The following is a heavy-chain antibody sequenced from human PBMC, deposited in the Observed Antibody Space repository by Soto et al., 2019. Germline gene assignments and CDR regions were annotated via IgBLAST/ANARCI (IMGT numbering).Heavy chain of an antibody. J-gene: IGHJ6*03. D-gene: IGHD3-16*01. V-gene: IGHV3-33*01. CDR1: GFTFSSYG. CDR2: IWYDGSNK. CDR3: ARDYVEYYYYYYMDV. Sequence: GGALRLSCATAGFTFSSYGMHWVRPAPGKGLEWVAVIWYDGSNKYYAASVKGRFTISRDNSKNTLYLQMNSLRDEDTAVYYCARDYVEYYYYYYMDVWGKGTTVTVSS.